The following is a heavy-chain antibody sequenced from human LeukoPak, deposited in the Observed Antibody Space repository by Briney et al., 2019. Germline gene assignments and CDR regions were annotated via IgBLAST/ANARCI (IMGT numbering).Heavy chain of an antibody. J-gene: IGHJ4*02. CDR1: GGSISSYY. CDR2: IYYSGST. CDR3: ARHEATAMVTFDY. Sequence: SETLSLTCTVSGGSISSYYWSWIRQPPGKGLEWIGYIYYSGSTNYNPSLKSRVTISVDTSKNQFSLKLSSVTAADTAVYYCARHEATAMVTFDYWGQGTLVTVSS. V-gene: IGHV4-59*08. D-gene: IGHD5-18*01.